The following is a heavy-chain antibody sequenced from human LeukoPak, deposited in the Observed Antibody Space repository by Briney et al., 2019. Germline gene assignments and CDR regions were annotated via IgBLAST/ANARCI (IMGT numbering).Heavy chain of an antibody. CDR3: ARGVRENRSWYTVHFDY. J-gene: IGHJ4*02. CDR2: ISIYDGKT. CDR1: GYTFTSYG. V-gene: IGHV1-18*01. Sequence: GASVKVSCKASGYTFTSYGISWVRQTPGQGLEWMGWISIYDGKTLYAQKFQGRVTMTTDTSKSTAYMELRSLRSDDTAVYYCARGVRENRSWYTVHFDYWGQGTLVTVSS. D-gene: IGHD2-2*02.